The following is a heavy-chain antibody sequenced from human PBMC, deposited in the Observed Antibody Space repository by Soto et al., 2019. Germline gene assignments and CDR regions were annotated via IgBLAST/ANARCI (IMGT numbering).Heavy chain of an antibody. CDR2: ISPYNSDT. CDR1: GYTFTTFG. V-gene: IGHV1-18*01. D-gene: IGHD2-8*01. CDR3: AREYCANGVCYLPDY. Sequence: QVQLVQSGPEVKKPGASVKVSCKASGYTFTTFGISWVRQAPGQGLEWMAWISPYNSDTYYIQKLQGRVTMTTDTSTNTAYMELTSLTSDDTAVYYCAREYCANGVCYLPDYWGQGTLVTVPS. J-gene: IGHJ4*02.